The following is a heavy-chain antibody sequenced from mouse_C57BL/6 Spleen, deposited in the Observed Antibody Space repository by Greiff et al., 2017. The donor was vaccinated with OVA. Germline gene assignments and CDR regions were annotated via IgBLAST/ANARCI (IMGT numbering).Heavy chain of an antibody. Sequence: VQLQQPGAELVMPGASVKLSCKASGYTFTSYWMHWVKQRPGQGLEWIGEIDPSDSYTNYNQKFKGKSTLTVDKSSSTAYMQLSSLTSEDSAVYYCARGTLYYGPDYWGQGTTLTVSS. V-gene: IGHV1-69*01. CDR3: ARGTLYYGPDY. D-gene: IGHD1-1*01. CDR1: GYTFTSYW. CDR2: IDPSDSYT. J-gene: IGHJ2*01.